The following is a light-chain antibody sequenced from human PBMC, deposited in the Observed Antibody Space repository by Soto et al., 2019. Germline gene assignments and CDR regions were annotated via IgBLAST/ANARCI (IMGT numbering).Light chain of an antibody. CDR1: NSDVGAYNY. CDR2: DVS. J-gene: IGLJ2*01. CDR3: CSYAGTYTFGI. Sequence: QSALTQPRSVSGSPGQSVTISCTGTNSDVGAYNYVSWYQQHPGKVPKLMIYDVSKRPSGVPDRFSGSKSGNTASLTISGLQAEDEADYYCCSYAGTYTFGIFGGGTKLTVL. V-gene: IGLV2-11*01.